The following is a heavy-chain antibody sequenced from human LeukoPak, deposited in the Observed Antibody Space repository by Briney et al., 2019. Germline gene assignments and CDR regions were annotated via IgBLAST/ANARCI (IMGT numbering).Heavy chain of an antibody. V-gene: IGHV5-51*01. Sequence: GESLKISCEGSGYSFTDYWIGWVRQMPGKGLEWMGIIYPSDSDTKYSPSFQGQVTISVDKSISTAYLQWSSLKTSDSAMYYCAKGYWYFDLWGRGTLLTVCS. CDR2: IYPSDSDT. CDR1: GYSFTDYW. CDR3: AKGYWYFDL. J-gene: IGHJ2*01.